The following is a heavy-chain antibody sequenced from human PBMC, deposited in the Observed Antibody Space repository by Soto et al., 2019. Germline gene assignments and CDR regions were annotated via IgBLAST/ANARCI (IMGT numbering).Heavy chain of an antibody. Sequence: EVQLLESGGGLVQPGGSLRLSCTASGLTFSNYAMSWVRQAPGKGLEWVSSVTDSGGSTYYADSVKGRFSISRDNSKSTLYLQMSSLRAENTAVYYCAKGSPGTSYFDSWGQGALVTVSS. CDR2: VTDSGGST. V-gene: IGHV3-23*01. D-gene: IGHD3-10*01. CDR1: GLTFSNYA. CDR3: AKGSPGTSYFDS. J-gene: IGHJ4*02.